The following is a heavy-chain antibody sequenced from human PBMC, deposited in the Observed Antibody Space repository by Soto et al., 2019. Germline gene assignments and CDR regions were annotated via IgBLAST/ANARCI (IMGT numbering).Heavy chain of an antibody. Sequence: QVKLVESGGGVVQPGRSLRLSCATSGFRFSNYGMHWVRHTPGKGLEWVALIRDDGSNRFHADSVKGRFTNSRDSSESTVFLHMDSLSVEDTAVYYGARESSSGRRDRRDYWGQGTMVTVS. CDR1: GFRFSNYG. CDR3: ARESSSGRRDRRDY. CDR2: IRDDGSNR. V-gene: IGHV3-33*01. D-gene: IGHD6-19*01. J-gene: IGHJ4*02.